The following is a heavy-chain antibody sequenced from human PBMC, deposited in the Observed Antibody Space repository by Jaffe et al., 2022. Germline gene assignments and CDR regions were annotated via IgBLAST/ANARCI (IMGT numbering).Heavy chain of an antibody. CDR2: IYYSGST. J-gene: IGHJ6*03. V-gene: IGHV4-39*01. CDR3: ARVVPYYDFWSGPSYYYMDV. Sequence: QLQLQESGPGLVKPSETLSLTCTVSGGSISSSSYYWGWIRQPPGKGLEWIGSIYYSGSTYYNPSLKSRVTISVDTSKNQFSLKLSSVTAADTAVYYCARVVPYYDFWSGPSYYYMDVWGKGTTVTVSS. CDR1: GGSISSSSYY. D-gene: IGHD3-3*01.